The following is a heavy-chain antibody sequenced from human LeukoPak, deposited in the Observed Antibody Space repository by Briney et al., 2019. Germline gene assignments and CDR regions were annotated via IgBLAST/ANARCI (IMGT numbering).Heavy chain of an antibody. D-gene: IGHD2-2*02. J-gene: IGHJ5*02. CDR3: ARGPEVPAAIKGIWFDP. V-gene: IGHV1-2*02. Sequence: ASVKVSCKASGHTFTGYYMHWVRQAPGQGLEWMGWINPNSGGTNYAQKFQGRVTMTRDTSISTAYMELSRLRSDDTAVYYCARGPEVPAAIKGIWFDPWGQGTQVTVSS. CDR2: INPNSGGT. CDR1: GHTFTGYY.